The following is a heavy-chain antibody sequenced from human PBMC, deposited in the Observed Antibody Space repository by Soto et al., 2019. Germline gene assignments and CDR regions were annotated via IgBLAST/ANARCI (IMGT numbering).Heavy chain of an antibody. V-gene: IGHV3-7*01. CDR2: INQDGSEK. CDR3: AREYWYFDL. J-gene: IGHJ2*01. Sequence: DVQLVESGGGLVQPGGSLRLSCAASGFTYTNYWMDWVRQAPGKGLEWVANINQDGSEKYYVDSVKGRFTISRDNAKKSLYLQIDSLSAEDTAVSFCAREYWYFDLWGRGTLVTVSS. CDR1: GFTYTNYW.